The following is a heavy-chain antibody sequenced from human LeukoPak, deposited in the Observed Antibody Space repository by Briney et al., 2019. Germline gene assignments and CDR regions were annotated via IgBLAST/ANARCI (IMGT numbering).Heavy chain of an antibody. Sequence: SETLSLTCAVYGGSFSGYYWSWIRQPPGKGLEWIGEINHSGSTNYNPSLKSRVTISVDTSKNQFSLTLSSVTAADTAVYYCASRPLNCSSTSCYSLEDWGQGTLVTVSS. D-gene: IGHD2-2*01. J-gene: IGHJ4*02. CDR3: ASRPLNCSSTSCYSLED. CDR2: INHSGST. V-gene: IGHV4-34*01. CDR1: GGSFSGYY.